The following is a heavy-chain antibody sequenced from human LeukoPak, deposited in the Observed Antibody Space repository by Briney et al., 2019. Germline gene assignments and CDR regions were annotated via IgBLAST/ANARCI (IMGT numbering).Heavy chain of an antibody. CDR2: IYSGGST. Sequence: ETLSLTCAVYGGSFSGYYWSWIRQPPGKGLEWVSVIYSGGSTYYADSVEGRFTVSRDNPKNTLYLEMKSLRADDTAVYYCARDLHPRLTGYFDYWGQGTVVTVSS. CDR1: GGSFSGYY. J-gene: IGHJ4*02. V-gene: IGHV3-53*01. D-gene: IGHD3-16*01. CDR3: ARDLHPRLTGYFDY.